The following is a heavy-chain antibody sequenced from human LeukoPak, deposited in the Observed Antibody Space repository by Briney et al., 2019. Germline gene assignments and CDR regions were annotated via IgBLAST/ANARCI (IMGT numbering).Heavy chain of an antibody. CDR2: INAGNGNT. D-gene: IGHD2-21*02. J-gene: IGHJ4*02. CDR1: EYTFTNYA. Sequence: ASVKVSCKASEYTFTNYAMHWVRQAPGQRLEWMGWINAGNGNTKYSQKFQGRVTITRDTSASTAYMELSSLRSGDTAVYYCAREGGMGGGDCPFDYWGQGTLVTVSS. V-gene: IGHV1-3*01. CDR3: AREGGMGGGDCPFDY.